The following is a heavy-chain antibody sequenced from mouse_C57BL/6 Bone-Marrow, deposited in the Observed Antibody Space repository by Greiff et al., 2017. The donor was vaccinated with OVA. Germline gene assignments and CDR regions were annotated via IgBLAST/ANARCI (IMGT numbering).Heavy chain of an antibody. J-gene: IGHJ2*01. CDR1: GYTFTSYG. Sequence: VQLQQSGAELARPGASVKLSCKASGYTFTSYGISWVKQRTGQGLEWIGEIYPRSGNTYYNEKFKGKATLTADKSSSTAYMELRSLTSEDSAVYFCARGYSNSFDDWGQGTTLTVSS. CDR3: ARGYSNSFDD. CDR2: IYPRSGNT. D-gene: IGHD2-5*01. V-gene: IGHV1-81*01.